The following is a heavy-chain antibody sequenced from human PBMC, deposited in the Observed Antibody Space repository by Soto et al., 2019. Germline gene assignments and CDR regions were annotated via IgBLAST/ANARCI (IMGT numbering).Heavy chain of an antibody. CDR1: GFTFSNYG. Sequence: PGGSLRLSCAASGFTFSNYGMHWVRQAPGKGPEWVAVISSDGSRKDYADFVRGRFTISRDDAENTLSLQMNSLRTDDTALYYCAKDPTIAPRWALDSWGQGTLDTVSS. CDR2: ISSDGSRK. V-gene: IGHV3-30*18. CDR3: AKDPTIAPRWALDS. J-gene: IGHJ3*02. D-gene: IGHD6-13*01.